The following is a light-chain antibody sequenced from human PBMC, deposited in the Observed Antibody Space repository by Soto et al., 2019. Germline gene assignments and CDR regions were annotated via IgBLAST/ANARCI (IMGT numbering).Light chain of an antibody. CDR2: EDN. CDR1: SGSIASNY. J-gene: IGLJ3*02. Sequence: NFMLTQPHSVSESPGKTVTISCTGSSGSIASNYVQWYQQRPGSAPTTVIYEDNQRPSGVPDRFSGSIDSSSNSASLTISGLKTEDEADYYSQSYDSSNPWVFGGGTKLTVL. V-gene: IGLV6-57*02. CDR3: QSYDSSNPWV.